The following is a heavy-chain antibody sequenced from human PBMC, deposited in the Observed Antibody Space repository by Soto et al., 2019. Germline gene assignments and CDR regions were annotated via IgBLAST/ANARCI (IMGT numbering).Heavy chain of an antibody. CDR3: ARDPGITGTTRFGFFDY. Sequence: SVKVSCKACGGTFSSYAISWVRQAPGQGLEWMGGIIPIFGTANYAQKFQGRVTITADESTSTAYMELSSLRSEGTAVYYCARDPGITGTTRFGFFDYWGQGTLVTVSS. CDR2: IIPIFGTA. J-gene: IGHJ4*02. V-gene: IGHV1-69*13. CDR1: GGTFSSYA. D-gene: IGHD1-20*01.